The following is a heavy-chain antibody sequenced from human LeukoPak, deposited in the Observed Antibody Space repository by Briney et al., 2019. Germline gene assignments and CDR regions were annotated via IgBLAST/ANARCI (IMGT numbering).Heavy chain of an antibody. V-gene: IGHV4-39*01. CDR3: ARYTVPGSLASPHDAFDI. D-gene: IGHD2-2*01. Sequence: SETLSLTCTVSGGSISSSNYYWGWIRQPPGKGLEWIGSIYYSGSTYYNPSLKSRVTISVDTSKNQFSLKLSSVTAADTAVYYCARYTVPGSLASPHDAFDIWGQGTMVTVSS. CDR2: IYYSGST. CDR1: GGSISSSNYY. J-gene: IGHJ3*02.